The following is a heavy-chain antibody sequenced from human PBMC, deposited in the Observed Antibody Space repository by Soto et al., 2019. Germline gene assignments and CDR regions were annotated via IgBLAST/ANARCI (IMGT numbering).Heavy chain of an antibody. D-gene: IGHD6-6*01. CDR2: IYYSGST. CDR3: ARDSSSGYSIWFDP. V-gene: IGHV4-59*01. J-gene: IGHJ5*02. CDR1: GGSISSYY. Sequence: SETLSLTCTASGGSISSYYWSWIRQPPGKGLEWIGYIYYSGSTNYNPSLKSRVTISVDTSKNQFSLKLSSVTAADTAVYYCARDSSSGYSIWFDPWGQGTLVTVSS.